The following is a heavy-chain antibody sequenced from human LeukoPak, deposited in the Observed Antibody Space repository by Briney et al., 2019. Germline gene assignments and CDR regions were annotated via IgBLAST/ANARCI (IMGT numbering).Heavy chain of an antibody. V-gene: IGHV4-61*01. CDR2: IYYSGST. Sequence: SETLSLTCTVSGGSVSSGSYYWSWIRQPPGKGLEWIGYIYYSGSTNYNPSLKSRVTISVDTSKNQFSLKLSSVTAADTAVYYCARGDCSGGSCNDYWGQGTLVTVSS. D-gene: IGHD2-15*01. CDR1: GGSVSSGSYY. CDR3: ARGDCSGGSCNDY. J-gene: IGHJ4*02.